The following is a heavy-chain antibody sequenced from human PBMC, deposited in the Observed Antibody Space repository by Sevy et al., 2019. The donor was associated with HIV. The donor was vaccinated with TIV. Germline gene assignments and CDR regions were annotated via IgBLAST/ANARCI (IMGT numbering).Heavy chain of an antibody. Sequence: GGSLRLSCAASGFSISEYNMNWVRQAPGKGLEWVSFISSGSGYIYYADSMKGRFTISRDNAKNSLYLQLNSLRAEDTAVYYCARDKTILEGRYGMDVWGQGTTVTVSS. V-gene: IGHV3-21*01. D-gene: IGHD3-3*01. CDR2: ISSGSGYI. CDR3: ARDKTILEGRYGMDV. J-gene: IGHJ6*02. CDR1: GFSISEYN.